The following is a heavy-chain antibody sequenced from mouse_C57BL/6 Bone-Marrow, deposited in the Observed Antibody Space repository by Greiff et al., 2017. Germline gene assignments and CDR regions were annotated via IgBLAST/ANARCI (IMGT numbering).Heavy chain of an antibody. J-gene: IGHJ4*01. D-gene: IGHD2-5*01. CDR3: ARHYSNSYAMDY. Sequence: EVKLVESGGGLVQPGESLKLSCESNEYEFPSHDMSWVRKTPEKRLELVAAINSDGGSTYYPDTMERRFIISRDNTKKTRYLQMSSLRSEDTALYYFARHYSNSYAMDYWGQGTSVTVSS. CDR1: EYEFPSHD. V-gene: IGHV5-2*01. CDR2: INSDGGST.